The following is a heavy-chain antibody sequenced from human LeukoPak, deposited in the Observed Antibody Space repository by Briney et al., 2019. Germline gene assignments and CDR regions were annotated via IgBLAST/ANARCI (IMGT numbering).Heavy chain of an antibody. D-gene: IGHD2-2*01. CDR1: GYTFTNYG. CDR3: ARDCCSSTSCYFDY. Sequence: ASVKVSCKASGYTFTNYGFTWVRQAPGQGLEWMGWISAYNGNTNYAQKLQGRVTMTTDTSTRTAYMELRILRSDDTAVYYCARDCCSSTSCYFDYWGQGTLVTVSS. CDR2: ISAYNGNT. V-gene: IGHV1-18*04. J-gene: IGHJ4*02.